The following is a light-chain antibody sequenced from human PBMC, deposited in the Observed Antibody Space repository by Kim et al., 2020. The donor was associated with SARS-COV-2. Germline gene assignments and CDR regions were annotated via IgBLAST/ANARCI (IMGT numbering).Light chain of an antibody. CDR2: GAS. Sequence: PGERATLSCRASQSVSSSYLAWYQQTPGQAPRLLIYGASSRATGIPDRFSGSGSGTDFTLTISRLEPEDFAVYYCQQYGSSPASFGGGTKLE. CDR1: QSVSSSY. V-gene: IGKV3-20*01. J-gene: IGKJ4*01. CDR3: QQYGSSPAS.